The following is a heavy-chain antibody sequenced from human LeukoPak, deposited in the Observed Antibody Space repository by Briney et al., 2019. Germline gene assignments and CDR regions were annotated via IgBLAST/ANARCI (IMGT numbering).Heavy chain of an antibody. J-gene: IGHJ6*03. D-gene: IGHD3-10*01. CDR1: GYTFTSYD. CDR3: ARARSEGSGSYYNVAYYYYYMDV. V-gene: IGHV1-8*01. Sequence: GASVKVSCKASGYTFTSYDINWVRQATGQGLEWMGWMNPNSGNTGYAQKFQGGVTMTRNTSISTAYMELSSLRSEDTAVYYCARARSEGSGSYYNVAYYYYYMDVWGKGTTVTISS. CDR2: MNPNSGNT.